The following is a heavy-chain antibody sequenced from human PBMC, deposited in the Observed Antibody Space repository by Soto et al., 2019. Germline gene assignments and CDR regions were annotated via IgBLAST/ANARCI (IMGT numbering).Heavy chain of an antibody. V-gene: IGHV4-31*03. J-gene: IGHJ4*02. Sequence: PLEILSLTCTVSGGSISSGGYYWSWIRQHPGKGLEWIGYIYYSGSTYYNPSLKSRVTISVDTSKNQFSLKLSSVTAADTAVYYCAMGDDSSGLGRKHWGQGTLVTAPQ. CDR1: GGSISSGGYY. D-gene: IGHD3-22*01. CDR3: AMGDDSSGLGRKH. CDR2: IYYSGST.